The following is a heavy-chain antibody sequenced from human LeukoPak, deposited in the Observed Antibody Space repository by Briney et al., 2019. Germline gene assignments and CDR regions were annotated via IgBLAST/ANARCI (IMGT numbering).Heavy chain of an antibody. D-gene: IGHD4-17*01. Sequence: SETLSLTCTVSDGSISSSSYYWAWIRQPPGKGLEWIGEIYHSGSTNYNPSLKSRVTISVDKSKNQFSLKLNSVTAADTAVYYCARKDYGDHRGFDYWGQGTLVTVSS. J-gene: IGHJ4*02. CDR3: ARKDYGDHRGFDY. CDR1: DGSISSSSYY. CDR2: IYHSGST. V-gene: IGHV4-61*05.